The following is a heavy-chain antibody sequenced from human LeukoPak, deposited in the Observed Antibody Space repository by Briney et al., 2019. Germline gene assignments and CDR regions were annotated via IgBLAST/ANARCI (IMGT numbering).Heavy chain of an antibody. J-gene: IGHJ5*02. CDR1: GGSISNDGYY. D-gene: IGHD7-27*01. CDR3: ARDLTGDQFFDP. CDR2: IYYSGST. V-gene: IGHV4-31*03. Sequence: SQTLSLTCNVSGGSISNDGYYWSWIRQHPGKGLEWLGYIYYSGSTYYNPSLKSRVTLSVDTSKSLFSLRLSSVTAADTAVYYCARDLTGDQFFDPWGQGTLVTVSS.